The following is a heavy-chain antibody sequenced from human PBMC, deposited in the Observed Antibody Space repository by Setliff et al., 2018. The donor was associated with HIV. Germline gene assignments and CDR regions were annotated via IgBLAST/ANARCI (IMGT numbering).Heavy chain of an antibody. CDR2: INHSGST. D-gene: IGHD6-19*01. CDR1: GFTFDDYA. V-gene: IGHV4-34*01. J-gene: IGHJ4*02. Sequence: GSLRLSCAASGFTFDDYAMNWVRQPPGKGLEWIGEINHSGSTNYNPSLKGRVTISVDTSKNQFSLKLSSVTAADSAVYYCARWRLITVAGKFFDYWGQGTLVTVSS. CDR3: ARWRLITVAGKFFDY.